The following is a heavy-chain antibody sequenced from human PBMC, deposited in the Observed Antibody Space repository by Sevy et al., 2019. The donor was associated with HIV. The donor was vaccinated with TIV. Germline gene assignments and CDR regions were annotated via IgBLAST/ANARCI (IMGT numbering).Heavy chain of an antibody. Sequence: GGSLRPSCAASGFSVSSYYMGWVRQAPGKGLEWVSTKESGGQTYYADSVRGRFTIARDESANNLFLQLNNLRAEDTGVYYCARMTSTWSIDSWGQGTLVTVSS. CDR1: GFSVSSYY. CDR2: KESGGQT. J-gene: IGHJ4*02. CDR3: ARMTSTWSIDS. V-gene: IGHV3-53*01.